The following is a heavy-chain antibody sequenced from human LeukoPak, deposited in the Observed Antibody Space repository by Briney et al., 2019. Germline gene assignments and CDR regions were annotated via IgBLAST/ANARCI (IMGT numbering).Heavy chain of an antibody. Sequence: PSETLSLTCTVSGGSISSYYWSWIRQPPGKGLEWIGYIYYSGCTNYNPSLKSRVTISVDTSKNQFSLKLSSVTAADTAVYYCARRNYETSGYYPLFDYWGQGTLVTVSS. D-gene: IGHD3-22*01. CDR1: GGSISSYY. CDR3: ARRNYETSGYYPLFDY. V-gene: IGHV4-59*12. J-gene: IGHJ4*02. CDR2: IYYSGCT.